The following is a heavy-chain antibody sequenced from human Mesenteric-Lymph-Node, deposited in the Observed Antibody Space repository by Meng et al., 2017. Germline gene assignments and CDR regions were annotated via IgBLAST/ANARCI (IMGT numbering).Heavy chain of an antibody. CDR1: GFVFSDST. J-gene: IGHJ4*02. Sequence: GESLKISCAASGFVFSDSTIRWVRQASGKGLEWVGHIRTKPNNYATAYSASMVGKFAISRDDSKNTAYLQMNSLETEDTAIYYCTRSWDGISWYPGFDYWGQGTLVTVSS. D-gene: IGHD6-13*01. CDR3: TRSWDGISWYPGFDY. CDR2: IRTKPNNYAT. V-gene: IGHV3-73*01.